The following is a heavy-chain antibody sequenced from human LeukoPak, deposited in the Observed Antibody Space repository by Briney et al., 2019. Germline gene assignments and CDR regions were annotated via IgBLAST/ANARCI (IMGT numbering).Heavy chain of an antibody. CDR2: ISYSGST. D-gene: IGHD6-13*01. Sequence: SETLSLTCPVSGGSISSSSFYWGWIRQPPGKGLEWIGTISYSGSTYYKPSLKSRVTISGDTSKNQFSLKLSSVTAAETAVYYCARHGGSSSWYHFDYWGQGTLDTVSS. CDR3: ARHGGSSSWYHFDY. V-gene: IGHV4-39*01. J-gene: IGHJ4*02. CDR1: GGSISSSSFY.